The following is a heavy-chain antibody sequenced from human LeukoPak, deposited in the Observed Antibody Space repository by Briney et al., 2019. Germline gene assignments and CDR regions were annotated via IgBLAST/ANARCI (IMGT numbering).Heavy chain of an antibody. Sequence: GGSLRLSCAASGFTFTNYWMSWVRQAPGKGLEWVANINKDGSEKYYVDSVKGRFTISRDNAKNSLYLQMNSLRAEDTAVYYCARERSSGSYFAPFAYWGQGTLVTVSS. CDR3: ARERSSGSYFAPFAY. D-gene: IGHD1-26*01. CDR2: INKDGSEK. V-gene: IGHV3-7*01. J-gene: IGHJ4*02. CDR1: GFTFTNYW.